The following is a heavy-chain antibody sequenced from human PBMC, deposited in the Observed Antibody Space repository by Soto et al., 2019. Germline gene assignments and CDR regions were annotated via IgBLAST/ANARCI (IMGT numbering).Heavy chain of an antibody. D-gene: IGHD3-22*01. J-gene: IGHJ1*01. Sequence: GGSLRLSCAASGFTFSSYAMSWVRQAPGKGLEWVSAISGSGGSTYYADSVKGRFTISRDNSKNTLYLQMNSLRAEDTAVYYCAKSRYDSSGYYYRKTPNAEYFQHWGQGTLVTVSS. V-gene: IGHV3-23*01. CDR3: AKSRYDSSGYYYRKTPNAEYFQH. CDR1: GFTFSSYA. CDR2: ISGSGGST.